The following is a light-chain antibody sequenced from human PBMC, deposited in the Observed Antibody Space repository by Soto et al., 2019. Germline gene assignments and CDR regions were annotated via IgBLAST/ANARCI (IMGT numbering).Light chain of an antibody. CDR3: QQYGSSGT. CDR1: QSVSNNY. CDR2: GVS. V-gene: IGKV3-20*01. Sequence: PVTLSLSPGERATLSCRASQSVSNNYLAWYQQKPGQAPRLLIYGVSSRAAGIPDRFSGSGSGTDFTLTISRLEPEDFAVYYCQQYGSSGTFGQGTKVDI. J-gene: IGKJ1*01.